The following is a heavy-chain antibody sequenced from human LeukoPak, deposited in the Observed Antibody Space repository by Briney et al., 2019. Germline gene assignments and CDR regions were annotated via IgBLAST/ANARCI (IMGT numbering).Heavy chain of an antibody. CDR2: ISSSGSTI. J-gene: IGHJ4*02. CDR3: ARDKYYDILTGYYAY. D-gene: IGHD3-9*01. Sequence: GGSLRLSCAASGFTFSDYYMSWIRQAPGKGLEWVSYISSSGSTIYYADSVKGRFTISRDNAKNSLYLQMNSLRAEDTAVYYCARDKYYDILTGYYAYWGQGTLVTVSS. CDR1: GFTFSDYY. V-gene: IGHV3-11*04.